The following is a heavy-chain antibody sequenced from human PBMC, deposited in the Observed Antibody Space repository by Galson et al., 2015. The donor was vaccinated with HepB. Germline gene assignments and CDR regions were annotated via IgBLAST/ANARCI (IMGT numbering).Heavy chain of an antibody. CDR3: ARTVRFDYIRGSLGY. D-gene: IGHD3-16*01. CDR2: ISYDGSNK. J-gene: IGHJ4*02. CDR1: GFTFSSFS. V-gene: IGHV3-30*04. Sequence: SLRLSCATSGFTFSSFSMHWVRQAPGKGLEWVAVISYDGSNKFYTDALKGRFTISRDNSQNTLYLQMNSVRAEDTAVYYCARTVRFDYIRGSLGYWGQGTLVTVSS.